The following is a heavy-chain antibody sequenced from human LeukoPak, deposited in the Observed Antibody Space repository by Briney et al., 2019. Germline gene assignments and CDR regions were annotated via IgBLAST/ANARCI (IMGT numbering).Heavy chain of an antibody. Sequence: PSETLSLTCAVYGGCFSGYYWSWIRQPPGKGLEWIGEINHSGSTNYNPSLKSRVTISVDTSKNQFSLKLSSVTAADTAVYYCARGLWISRLHYFDYWGQGTLVTVSS. CDR2: INHSGST. CDR1: GGCFSGYY. V-gene: IGHV4-34*01. D-gene: IGHD3-3*02. CDR3: ARGLWISRLHYFDY. J-gene: IGHJ4*02.